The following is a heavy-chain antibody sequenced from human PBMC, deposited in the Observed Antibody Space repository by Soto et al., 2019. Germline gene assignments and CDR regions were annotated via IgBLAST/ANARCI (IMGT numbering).Heavy chain of an antibody. CDR1: GGSISSGAYY. Sequence: QVQLQESGPGLVKPSQTLSLTCTVAGGSISSGAYYWSWIRQPPGKGLEWIGYIYYRGRTYYNPSLKIRVTIAVDTSQNQFSLKLSSVTAADTAVYYCARGHTAMVTDYYYVMDVWGQGTTVTVSS. V-gene: IGHV4-30-4*01. J-gene: IGHJ6*02. CDR3: ARGHTAMVTDYYYVMDV. CDR2: IYYRGRT. D-gene: IGHD5-18*01.